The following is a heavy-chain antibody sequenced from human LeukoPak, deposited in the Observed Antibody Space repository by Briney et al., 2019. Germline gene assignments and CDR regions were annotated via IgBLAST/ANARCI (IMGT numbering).Heavy chain of an antibody. D-gene: IGHD7-27*01. Sequence: GGSLRLSCAASGFTFSSYSMHWVRQAPGKGLEWVAVISYDGSNKYYADSVKGRFTISRDNSKNTLYLQVNSLRAEGTAVYYCAKGTGYDYWGQGTLVTVSS. V-gene: IGHV3-30*18. CDR2: ISYDGSNK. CDR3: AKGTGYDY. J-gene: IGHJ4*02. CDR1: GFTFSSYS.